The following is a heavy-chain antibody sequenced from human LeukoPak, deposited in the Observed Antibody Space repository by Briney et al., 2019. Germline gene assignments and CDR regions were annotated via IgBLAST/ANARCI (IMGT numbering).Heavy chain of an antibody. Sequence: SVKVSCKASGGTFSSYAISWVRQAPGQGLEWMGGIIPIFGTANYAQKFQGRVTITADESTSTAYMELSSLRSEDTAVYYCAKDALGYCSSTSCYTDYFDYWGQGTLVTVSS. J-gene: IGHJ4*02. CDR1: GGTFSSYA. D-gene: IGHD2-2*02. CDR2: IIPIFGTA. CDR3: AKDALGYCSSTSCYTDYFDY. V-gene: IGHV1-69*13.